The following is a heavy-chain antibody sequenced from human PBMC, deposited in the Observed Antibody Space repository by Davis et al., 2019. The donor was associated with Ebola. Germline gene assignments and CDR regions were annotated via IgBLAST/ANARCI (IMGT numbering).Heavy chain of an antibody. CDR3: ARDTDGDYGMDV. D-gene: IGHD4-17*01. Sequence: SLKISCAASGFTFDDYAMHWVRQAPGKGLEWVSGISWNSGSIGYADSVKGRFTISRDNSKNTLYLQMNSLRAEDTAVYYCARDTDGDYGMDVWGQGTTVTVSS. CDR1: GFTFDDYA. CDR2: ISWNSGSI. V-gene: IGHV3-9*01. J-gene: IGHJ6*02.